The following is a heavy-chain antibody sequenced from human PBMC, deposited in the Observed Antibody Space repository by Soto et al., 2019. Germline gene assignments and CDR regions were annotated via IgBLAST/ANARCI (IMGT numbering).Heavy chain of an antibody. CDR2: IYYSGST. CDR3: ASLPAAIKYYYCMDV. D-gene: IGHD2-2*01. CDR1: GGYISSGGYY. Sequence: LSLTCTVSGGYISSGGYYWSWIRQHPGKGLEWIGYIYYSGSTYYNPSLKSRVTISVDTSKNQFSLKLRSVTAADTAVYYCASLPAAIKYYYCMDVWGQRTTVTVS. J-gene: IGHJ6*02. V-gene: IGHV4-31*03.